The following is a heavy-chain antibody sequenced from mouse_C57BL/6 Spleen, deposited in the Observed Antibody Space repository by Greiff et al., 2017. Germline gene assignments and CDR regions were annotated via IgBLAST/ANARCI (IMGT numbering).Heavy chain of an antibody. Sequence: QVQLQQPGAELVKPGASVSLSCKASGYTFTSYWMHWVKQRPGQGLEWIGMIHPNSGSTNYNAKFKSKATLTVDKSSSKAYMQLSSLTSEDSAVYYGARGYDYDRYYFDYWGQGTTLTVSS. CDR2: IHPNSGST. J-gene: IGHJ2*01. CDR3: ARGYDYDRYYFDY. CDR1: GYTFTSYW. D-gene: IGHD2-4*01. V-gene: IGHV1-64*01.